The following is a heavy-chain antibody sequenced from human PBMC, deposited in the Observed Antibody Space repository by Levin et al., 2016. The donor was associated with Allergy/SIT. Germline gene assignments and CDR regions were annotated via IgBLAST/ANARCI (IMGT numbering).Heavy chain of an antibody. D-gene: IGHD6-6*01. V-gene: IGHV4-34*01. J-gene: IGHJ4*02. CDR3: ARGVRYSSSSGRADFDY. Sequence: RQAPGKGLEWIGEINHSGSTNYNPSLKSRVTISVDTSKNQFSLKLSSVTAADTAVYYCARGVRYSSSSGRADFDYWGQGTLVTVSS. CDR2: INHSGST.